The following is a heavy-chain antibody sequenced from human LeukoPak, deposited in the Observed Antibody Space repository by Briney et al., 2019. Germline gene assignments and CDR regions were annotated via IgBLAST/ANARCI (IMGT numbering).Heavy chain of an antibody. CDR3: ARGSPKSAVRGKIPDY. Sequence: ASVKVPCKASGYTFTSYDINWVRQATGQGLEWMGWMNPNSGNTGYAQKFQDRVTMTTNTSTTTAYMELSSLRSEDTAVYYCARGSPKSAVRGKIPDYWGQGTLVTVSS. D-gene: IGHD4-17*01. J-gene: IGHJ4*02. V-gene: IGHV1-8*01. CDR2: MNPNSGNT. CDR1: GYTFTSYD.